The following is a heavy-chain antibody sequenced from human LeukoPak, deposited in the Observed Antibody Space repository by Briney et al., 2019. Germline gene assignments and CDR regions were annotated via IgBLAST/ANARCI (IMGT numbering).Heavy chain of an antibody. CDR1: GFTFSSYA. V-gene: IGHV3-23*01. Sequence: PGGSLRLSCAASGFTFSSYAMSWVRQAPGKGLEWVSAISDSGGSTYYADSVKGRFTISRDNSKNTLYLQMNSLRAEDTAVYYCAKGHCSSTSRIRFDPWGQGTLVTVSS. CDR3: AKGHCSSTSRIRFDP. D-gene: IGHD2-2*01. J-gene: IGHJ5*02. CDR2: ISDSGGST.